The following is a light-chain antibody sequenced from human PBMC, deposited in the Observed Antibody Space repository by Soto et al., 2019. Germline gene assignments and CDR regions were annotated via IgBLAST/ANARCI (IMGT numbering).Light chain of an antibody. CDR3: QHYNNWPPWT. CDR2: GAS. V-gene: IGKV3-15*01. Sequence: EIVMTQSPATLSVSPGERATLSCRVSQSVSSNLAWYQQKPGQAPRLLIYGASTRATGIPARFSGGGSGTEFTLTISSLLSEDFAVYYCQHYNNWPPWTFGQGTKVEIK. CDR1: QSVSSN. J-gene: IGKJ1*01.